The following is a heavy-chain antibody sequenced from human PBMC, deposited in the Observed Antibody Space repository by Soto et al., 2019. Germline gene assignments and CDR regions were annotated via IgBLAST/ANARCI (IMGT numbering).Heavy chain of an antibody. V-gene: IGHV3-74*01. CDR1: GFSLSSYW. J-gene: IGHJ4*02. CDR3: AREKAVAGTIFDY. D-gene: IGHD6-19*01. Sequence: EVQLVESGGGSVQPGGSLRLSCAVSGFSLSSYWMHWVRQAPGKGLVWVSRIQSDGSSTNYADSVKGRFTISRDNAKNTLYLQMDSLRVDDTAVYYCAREKAVAGTIFDYWGQGALVTVSS. CDR2: IQSDGSST.